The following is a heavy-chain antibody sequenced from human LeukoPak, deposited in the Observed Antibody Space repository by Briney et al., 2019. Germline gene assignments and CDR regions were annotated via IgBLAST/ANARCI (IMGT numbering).Heavy chain of an antibody. V-gene: IGHV3-53*01. D-gene: IGHD3-10*01. CDR1: GFTFDDYA. J-gene: IGHJ4*02. Sequence: PGRSLRLSCAASGFTFDDYAMHWVRQAPGKGLEWVSVIHTGGTTHYADSVKGRFTISKDNSNNTVFLQMNSVRVEDTAVYYCARVWFGYFFQWGQGALVTVSS. CDR2: IHTGGTT. CDR3: ARVWFGYFFQ.